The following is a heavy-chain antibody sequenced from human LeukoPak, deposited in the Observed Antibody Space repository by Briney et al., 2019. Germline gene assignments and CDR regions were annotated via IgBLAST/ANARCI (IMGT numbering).Heavy chain of an antibody. D-gene: IGHD6-13*01. CDR3: ARDLIAAAGTFDY. Sequence: ASVKVSCKASGGTFSSYAISWVRQAPGQGLEWMGRIIPILGIANYAQKFQGRVTITADKSTSTAYMELRSLRSDDTAVYYCARDLIAAAGTFDYWGQGTLVTVSS. CDR1: GGTFSSYA. CDR2: IIPILGIA. J-gene: IGHJ4*02. V-gene: IGHV1-69*04.